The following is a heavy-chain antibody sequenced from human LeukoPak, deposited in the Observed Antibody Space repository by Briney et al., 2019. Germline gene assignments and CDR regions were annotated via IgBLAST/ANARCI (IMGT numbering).Heavy chain of an antibody. CDR1: GFSVSSNY. CDR2: IYSGGYT. CDR3: ARDEAFDI. J-gene: IGHJ3*02. Sequence: AGGPLRLSCAASGFSVSSNYMSWVRQAPGKGLEWVSVIYSGGYTYYADSVKGRFTISRDNSKNTVYLQMNSLRAEDTAIYYCARDEAFDIWGQGTMVTVSS. V-gene: IGHV3-53*01.